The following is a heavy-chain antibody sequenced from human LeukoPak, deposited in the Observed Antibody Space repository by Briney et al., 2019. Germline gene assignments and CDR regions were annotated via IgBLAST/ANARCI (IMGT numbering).Heavy chain of an antibody. CDR3: ARPYSSGWRGAFDI. CDR2: IYYSGST. Sequence: PTETLSLTCAVYGGSFSGYYWSWIRQPPGKGLEWIGNIYYSGSTNYNPSLKSRVTISVDTSKNQFSLRLSSVTAADTAVYYCARPYSSGWRGAFDIWGQGTMVTLSS. J-gene: IGHJ3*02. V-gene: IGHV4-59*01. D-gene: IGHD6-25*01. CDR1: GGSFSGYY.